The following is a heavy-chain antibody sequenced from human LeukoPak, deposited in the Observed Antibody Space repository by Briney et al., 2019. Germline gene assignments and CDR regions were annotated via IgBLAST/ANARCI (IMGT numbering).Heavy chain of an antibody. J-gene: IGHJ3*02. CDR1: GFTFSSYA. Sequence: GGSLRFSCAASGFTFSSYAMNWVRQAPGKGLEWVSSISSSSSYIYYAVSVKGRFTISRDNAKNSLYLQMNSLRAEDTAVYYCARDEGWDPNAFDIWGQGTMVTVSS. D-gene: IGHD1-26*01. CDR3: ARDEGWDPNAFDI. CDR2: ISSSSSYI. V-gene: IGHV3-21*01.